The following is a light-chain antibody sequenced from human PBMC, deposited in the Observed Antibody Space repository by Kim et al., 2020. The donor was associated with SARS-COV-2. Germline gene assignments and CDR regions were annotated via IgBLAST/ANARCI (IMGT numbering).Light chain of an antibody. CDR2: ATS. V-gene: IGKV3-20*01. J-gene: IGKJ1*01. CDR3: HQCGSTPWT. CDR1: QSVGGNF. Sequence: FPGQRATLSGRASQSVGGNFLAWYQQKPGQAPSLLIYATSTRATGVPDRFSGSGSGTDFILTISRLEPEDFAVYFCHQCGSTPWTFGQGTKVDIK.